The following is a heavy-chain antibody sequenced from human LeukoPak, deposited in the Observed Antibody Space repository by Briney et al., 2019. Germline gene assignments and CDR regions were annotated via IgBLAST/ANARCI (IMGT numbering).Heavy chain of an antibody. V-gene: IGHV4-61*01. CDR2: IYYSGST. Sequence: SETLSLTCTVSGGSVCRGSYYWSWIRQPPGKGLEWIGYIYYSGSTNYNPSLKSRVTISVDTSKNQFSLKLSSVTAADTAVYYCARDPRSSGYCSGGSCSDWFDPWGQGTLVTVSS. D-gene: IGHD2-15*01. CDR3: ARDPRSSGYCSGGSCSDWFDP. J-gene: IGHJ5*02. CDR1: GGSVCRGSYY.